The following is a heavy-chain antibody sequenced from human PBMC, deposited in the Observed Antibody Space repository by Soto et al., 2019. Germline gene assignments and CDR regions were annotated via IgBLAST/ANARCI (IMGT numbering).Heavy chain of an antibody. CDR2: IIPIFGTA. Sequence: SVKVSCKASGGTFSSYAISWVRQAPGQGLEWMGGIIPIFGTANYAQKFQGRVTITADESTSTAYMELSSLRSEDTAVYYCARSGLASGSSIDYWGQGTLVTVSS. D-gene: IGHD1-26*01. CDR1: GGTFSSYA. CDR3: ARSGLASGSSIDY. V-gene: IGHV1-69*13. J-gene: IGHJ4*02.